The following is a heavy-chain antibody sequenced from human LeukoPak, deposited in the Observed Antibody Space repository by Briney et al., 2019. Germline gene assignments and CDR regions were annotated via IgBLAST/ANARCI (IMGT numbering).Heavy chain of an antibody. Sequence: GGSLRLSCAASGFTFSSYEMNWVRQAPGKGLVWVPHINSGGSSTSYADSVRGRFTISRDNAKNTVDLQMNSLRAEDTAVYYCARGGSGCFDIWGQGTMVTVSS. D-gene: IGHD1-26*01. J-gene: IGHJ3*02. CDR3: ARGGSGCFDI. CDR1: GFTFSSYE. CDR2: INSGGSST. V-gene: IGHV3-74*01.